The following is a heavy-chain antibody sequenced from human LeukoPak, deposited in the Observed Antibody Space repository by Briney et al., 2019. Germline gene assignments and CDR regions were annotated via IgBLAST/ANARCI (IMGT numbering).Heavy chain of an antibody. Sequence: SVKVSCKASGGTFISYAISWVRQAPGQGLEWMGRIIPILGIANYAQKFQGRVTITADKSTSTAYMELSSLRSEDTAVYYCASPAPYYDILTGYFYNWGQGTLVTVSS. V-gene: IGHV1-69*04. CDR2: IIPILGIA. CDR1: GGTFISYA. D-gene: IGHD3-9*01. CDR3: ASPAPYYDILTGYFYN. J-gene: IGHJ4*02.